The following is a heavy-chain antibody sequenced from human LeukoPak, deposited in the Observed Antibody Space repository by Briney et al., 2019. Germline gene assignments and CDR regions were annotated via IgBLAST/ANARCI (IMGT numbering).Heavy chain of an antibody. Sequence: ASVKVSCKASGYTFTGYYMHWVRQAPGQGLEWMGWIKPNSGGTNYAQKFQGRVTMTRDTSISTAYMELSRLRSDDTAVYYCARQGLIVVVPAAFDYWGQGTLVTVSS. J-gene: IGHJ4*02. V-gene: IGHV1-2*02. D-gene: IGHD2-2*01. CDR1: GYTFTGYY. CDR2: IKPNSGGT. CDR3: ARQGLIVVVPAAFDY.